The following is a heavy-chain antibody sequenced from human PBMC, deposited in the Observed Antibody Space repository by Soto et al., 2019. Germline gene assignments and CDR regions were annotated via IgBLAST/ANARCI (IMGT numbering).Heavy chain of an antibody. CDR1: GGSISSGGYY. J-gene: IGHJ4*02. CDR2: IYYSGST. D-gene: IGHD3-22*01. V-gene: IGHV4-31*03. Sequence: SSETLSLTCTVSGGSISSGGYYWSWIRQHPGKGLEWIGYIYYSGSTYYNPSLKSRVTISVDTSKNQFSLKLSSVTAADTAVYYCARDMYYYDSSGYYRALDYWGQGTLVTVSS. CDR3: ARDMYYYDSSGYYRALDY.